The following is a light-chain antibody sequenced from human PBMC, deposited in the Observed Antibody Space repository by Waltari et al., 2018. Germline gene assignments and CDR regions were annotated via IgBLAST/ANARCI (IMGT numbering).Light chain of an antibody. J-gene: IGLJ1*01. CDR2: EVT. CDR1: RSDVGDYNY. CDR3: SSSSFAGSNNPNFV. V-gene: IGLV2-8*01. Sequence: QSALTQPPSASGSPGQSVTISCTGTRSDVGDYNYVSWYKQHPGKAPKLIIYEVTKRPSGVPDRFSGSKSGNTASLIVSGLQAEDEADYYCSSSSFAGSNNPNFVFRSGTKVTVL.